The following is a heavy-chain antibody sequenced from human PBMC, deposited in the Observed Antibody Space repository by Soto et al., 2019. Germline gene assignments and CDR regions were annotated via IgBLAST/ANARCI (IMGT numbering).Heavy chain of an antibody. CDR3: ARDLWGYCGADCYPLDV. CDR1: GGSIRSYY. CDR2: MYNTGST. V-gene: IGHV4-59*01. J-gene: IGHJ6*02. Sequence: TSETLSLTCTFSGGSIRSYYWSWIRQPPGKGLEWIGYMYNTGSTIYNPSLKRRVTISVDTSKNQFSLKLNSVTAADTAVYYCARDLWGYCGADCYPLDVWGQGTMVTVSS. D-gene: IGHD2-21*02.